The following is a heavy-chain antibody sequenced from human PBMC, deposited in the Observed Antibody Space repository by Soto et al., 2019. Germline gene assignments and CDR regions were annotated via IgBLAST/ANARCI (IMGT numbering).Heavy chain of an antibody. D-gene: IGHD2-21*01. J-gene: IGHJ4*02. CDR2: INYSGST. CDR3: ARHGGLLFRNPGWRQIQSGYDV. Sequence: QLQLQESGPGLVKPAETLSLTCTVSGASIATNNYHWGWIRQPPGKGLEWIGNINYSGSTYYSPSLMPRVTLSIDTSKSQLSLKLAPVTAADTAVYYCARHGGLLFRNPGWRQIQSGYDVWGQGMLVTVS. CDR1: GASIATNNYH. V-gene: IGHV4-39*01.